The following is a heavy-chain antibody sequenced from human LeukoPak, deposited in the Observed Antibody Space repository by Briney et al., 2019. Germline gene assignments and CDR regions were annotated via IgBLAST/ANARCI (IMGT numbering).Heavy chain of an antibody. V-gene: IGHV3-64D*09. CDR2: ISSNGGIT. Sequence: GGSLRLSCSASGFTFSNYAMHWVRQAPGKGLEYVSDISSNGGITYYADSVKGRFTVSRDNSKNMLYLQMNSLRAEDTAVYYCAKRGGGVSNFDYWGQGTLVTVSS. CDR3: AKRGGGVSNFDY. CDR1: GFTFSNYA. J-gene: IGHJ4*02. D-gene: IGHD3-16*01.